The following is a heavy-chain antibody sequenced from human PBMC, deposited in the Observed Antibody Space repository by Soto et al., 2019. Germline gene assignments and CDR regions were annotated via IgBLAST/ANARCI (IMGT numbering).Heavy chain of an antibody. V-gene: IGHV4-34*01. Sequence: SETLSLTCAVYGGSFSDYYWTWVRQPPGKGLEWIGEVNHGGNINYNPSLKSRVTISVDTSKNQFSLKVNSVTAADTVVYYCARRLYDAVLTGWYFDYWGQGTLVTVSS. CDR2: VNHGGNI. CDR1: GGSFSDYY. J-gene: IGHJ4*02. CDR3: ARRLYDAVLTGWYFDY. D-gene: IGHD3-9*01.